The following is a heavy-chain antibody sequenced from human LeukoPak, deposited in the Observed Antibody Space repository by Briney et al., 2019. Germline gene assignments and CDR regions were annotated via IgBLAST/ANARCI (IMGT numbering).Heavy chain of an antibody. Sequence: GASVKVSCKASGDTFSNYAVTWVRQAPGQGVEWMGGIIPILATTNYAQKFQGKVTITADDSTSTAFMEVNSLRSEDTAVYYCAREDFLEWPSGVYDVWGHGTMVTVSS. CDR1: GDTFSNYA. CDR3: AREDFLEWPSGVYDV. D-gene: IGHD3-3*01. CDR2: IIPILATT. J-gene: IGHJ3*01. V-gene: IGHV1-69*13.